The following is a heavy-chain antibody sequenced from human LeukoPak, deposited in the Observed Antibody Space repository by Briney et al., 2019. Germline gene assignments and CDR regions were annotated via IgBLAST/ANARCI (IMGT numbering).Heavy chain of an antibody. D-gene: IGHD5-12*01. V-gene: IGHV3-7*05. CDR1: GFTFGSHW. Sequence: GGSLRLSCAASGFTFGSHWMSWVRQAPGKGLEWVANVKQDGSAKYCVDSVKGRFTISRDNAKNSLFLQMNSLRTEDTAVYYCARWLAPPAYNYYGLDVWGQGTTVTVSS. CDR3: ARWLAPPAYNYYGLDV. CDR2: VKQDGSAK. J-gene: IGHJ6*02.